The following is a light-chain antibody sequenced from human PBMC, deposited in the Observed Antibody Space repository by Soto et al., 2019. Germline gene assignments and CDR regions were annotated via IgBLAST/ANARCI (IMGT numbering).Light chain of an antibody. Sequence: DIQMTQSPSILSASVGDRVAITCRASESISNWLAWYQQKPGKAPKVLIYDASRLQSGVPERFRGSGSGTEFTLTISSLQADDNATYYCQQYKSYSYTFGQGTNLEI. CDR1: ESISNW. CDR3: QQYKSYSYT. J-gene: IGKJ2*01. CDR2: DAS. V-gene: IGKV1-5*01.